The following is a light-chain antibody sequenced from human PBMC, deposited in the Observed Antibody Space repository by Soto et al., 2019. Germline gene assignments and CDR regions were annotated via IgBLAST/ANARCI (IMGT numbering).Light chain of an antibody. CDR1: QSISGY. CDR3: QQSYSTPPVT. V-gene: IGKV1-39*01. Sequence: DIQMTQSPSSLSASVGDRVTITCRASQSISGYFNWYQQKPGKAPKLLIYAASSLQSGVPPRFSGSGSGTDFTLTISSLQPEDFATYYCQQSYSTPPVTFGGGTKVDIK. CDR2: AAS. J-gene: IGKJ4*01.